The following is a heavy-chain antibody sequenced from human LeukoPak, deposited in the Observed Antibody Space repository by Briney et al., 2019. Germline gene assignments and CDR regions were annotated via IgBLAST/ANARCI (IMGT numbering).Heavy chain of an antibody. CDR2: IYYSGST. Sequence: SETLSLTCTVSGGSISTTTYYWGWIRQPPGKGLEWIASIYYSGSTYYNPSLKSRVTISVDTSKKQFSLKLSSVTAAETAVYYCARKRVAGDWADYWAQGTLVTVSS. V-gene: IGHV4-39*01. CDR3: ARKRVAGDWADY. D-gene: IGHD2-15*01. CDR1: GGSISTTTYY. J-gene: IGHJ4*02.